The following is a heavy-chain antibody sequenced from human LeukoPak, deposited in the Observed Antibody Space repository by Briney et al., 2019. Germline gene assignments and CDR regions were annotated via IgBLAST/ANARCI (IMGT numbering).Heavy chain of an antibody. CDR2: IYYSGST. J-gene: IGHJ4*02. V-gene: IGHV4-61*01. CDR1: GGSVSSGTYY. D-gene: IGHD1-1*01. Sequence: KPSETLSLTCTVSGGSVSSGTYYWSWLRQPPGKRLEWIAYIYYSGSTNYNPSLKSRVTISVDPSKNQFSLKLSSVTSADTAVYYCARISNYYFDYWGQGTLVSVSS. CDR3: ARISNYYFDY.